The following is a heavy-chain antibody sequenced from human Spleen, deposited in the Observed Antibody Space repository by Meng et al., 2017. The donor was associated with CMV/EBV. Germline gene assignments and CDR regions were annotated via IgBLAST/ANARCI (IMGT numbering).Heavy chain of an antibody. CDR2: INYSGST. CDR1: SSTYY. V-gene: IGHV4-39*07. Sequence: SSTYYWGWIRQPPGKGLEWIGSINYSGSTYDNPSLKSRVTISVDTSKNQFSLKLSSVTAADTAVYYCARSLNPYYYDSSGMGAFDYWGQGTLVTVSS. J-gene: IGHJ4*02. CDR3: ARSLNPYYYDSSGMGAFDY. D-gene: IGHD3-22*01.